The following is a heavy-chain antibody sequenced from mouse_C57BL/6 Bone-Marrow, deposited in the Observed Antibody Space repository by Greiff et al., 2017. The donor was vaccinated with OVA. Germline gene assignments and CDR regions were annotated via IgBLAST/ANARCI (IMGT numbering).Heavy chain of an antibody. Sequence: VQLQQSGAELVRPGASVKLSCTASGFNIKDYYMHWVKQRPEQGLEWIGWIDPENGDTEYASKFQGKATITADTSSNTAYLQLSSLTSEDTAVYYCTLDSSGYVMDYWGQGTSVTVSS. CDR3: TLDSSGYVMDY. D-gene: IGHD3-2*02. CDR1: GFNIKDYY. J-gene: IGHJ4*01. CDR2: IDPENGDT. V-gene: IGHV14-4*01.